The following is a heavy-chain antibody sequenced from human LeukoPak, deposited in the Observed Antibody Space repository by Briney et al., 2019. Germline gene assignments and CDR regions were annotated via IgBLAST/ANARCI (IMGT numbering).Heavy chain of an antibody. CDR3: AREREGEYSGYGYFDY. D-gene: IGHD5-12*01. CDR1: GGSISSYY. V-gene: IGHV4-59*01. Sequence: SETLSLTCTVSGGSISSYYWSWIRQPPGKGLEWIGYIYYSGSTNYNPSLKSRVTISVDTSKNQFSLKLSSVTAADTAVYYCAREREGEYSGYGYFDYWGQGTLVTVSS. J-gene: IGHJ4*02. CDR2: IYYSGST.